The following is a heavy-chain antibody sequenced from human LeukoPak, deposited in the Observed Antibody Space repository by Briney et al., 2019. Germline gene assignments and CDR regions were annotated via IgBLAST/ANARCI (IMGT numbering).Heavy chain of an antibody. D-gene: IGHD4-17*01. CDR1: GHTFTGYY. V-gene: IGHV1-46*01. CDR3: ARGIYCDYPGDY. J-gene: IGHJ4*01. Sequence: ASVKVSCKASGHTFTGYYMHWVRQAPGQGLEWMGIINPSGGSTTYAQKFQGRVTMTRDTSTSTVYMELSSLRSEDTAVYYCARGIYCDYPGDYWGQGTLVTVSS. CDR2: INPSGGST.